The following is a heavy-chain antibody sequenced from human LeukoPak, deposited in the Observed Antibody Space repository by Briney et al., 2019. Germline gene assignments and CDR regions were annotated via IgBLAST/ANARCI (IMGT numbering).Heavy chain of an antibody. D-gene: IGHD3-3*01. CDR3: ARSPYYDFWSGYYRDWFDP. V-gene: IGHV4-34*01. J-gene: IGHJ5*02. Sequence: SETLSLTCAVYGGSFSGYYWSWIRQPPGKGLEWIGEINHSGSTNYNPSLKSRVTISVDTSKNQFSLKLSSVTAADTAVYYCARSPYYDFWSGYYRDWFDPWGQGTLVTVSS. CDR2: INHSGST. CDR1: GGSFSGYY.